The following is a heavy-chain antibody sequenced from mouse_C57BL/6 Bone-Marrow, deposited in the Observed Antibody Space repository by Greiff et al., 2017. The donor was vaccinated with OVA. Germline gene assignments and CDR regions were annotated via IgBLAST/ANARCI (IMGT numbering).Heavy chain of an antibody. CDR1: GFTFSDFY. CDR2: SRNKANDYTT. CDR3: ARESLRLYAMDY. J-gene: IGHJ4*01. D-gene: IGHD1-1*01. Sequence: EVHLVESGGGLVQSGRSLRLSCATSGFTFSDFYMEWVRQAPGTGLEWIAASRNKANDYTTEYSASVKGRFIVSSDTSQSILYLQMNALGAEDTAIYYCARESLRLYAMDYWGQGTSVTVSS. V-gene: IGHV7-1*01.